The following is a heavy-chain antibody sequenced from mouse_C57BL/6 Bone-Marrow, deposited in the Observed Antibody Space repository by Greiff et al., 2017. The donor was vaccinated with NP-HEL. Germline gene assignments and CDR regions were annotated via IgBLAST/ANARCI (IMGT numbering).Heavy chain of an antibody. CDR3: ARGGLIVTTRFAY. Sequence: QVQLKQPGAELVMPGASVKLSCKASGYTFTSYWMHWVKQRPGQGLEWIGEIDPSDSYTNYNQKFKGKSTLTVDKSSSTAYMQLSSLTSEDSAVYYCARGGLIVTTRFAYWGQGTLVTVSA. CDR1: GYTFTSYW. CDR2: IDPSDSYT. V-gene: IGHV1-69*01. J-gene: IGHJ3*01. D-gene: IGHD2-5*01.